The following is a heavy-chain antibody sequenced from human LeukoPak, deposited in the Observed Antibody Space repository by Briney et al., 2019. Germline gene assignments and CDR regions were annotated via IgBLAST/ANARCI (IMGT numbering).Heavy chain of an antibody. CDR3: AKATEIGGYDLAVAGYFDY. CDR2: ISWNSGSI. J-gene: IGHJ4*02. CDR1: GFTFDDYA. D-gene: IGHD6-19*01. V-gene: IGHV3-9*01. Sequence: GGSLRLSCAASGFTFDDYAMHWVRQAPGKGLEWVSGISWNSGSIGYADSVKGRFTISRDNAKNSLYLQMNSLRAEDTALYYCAKATEIGGYDLAVAGYFDYWGQGTLVTVSS.